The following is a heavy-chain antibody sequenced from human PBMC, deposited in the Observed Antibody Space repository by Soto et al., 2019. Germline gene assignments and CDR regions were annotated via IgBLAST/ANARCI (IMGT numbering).Heavy chain of an antibody. CDR3: ARLYSGYESADY. J-gene: IGHJ4*02. D-gene: IGHD5-12*01. CDR1: GGSFSGYY. V-gene: IGHV4-34*01. CDR2: INHSGST. Sequence: SETLSLTCAVYGGSFSGYYWSWIRQPPGKGLEWIGEINHSGSTNYNPSLKSRVTISVDTSKNQFSLKLSSVTAADTAVYYCARLYSGYESADYWGQGTLVTVSS.